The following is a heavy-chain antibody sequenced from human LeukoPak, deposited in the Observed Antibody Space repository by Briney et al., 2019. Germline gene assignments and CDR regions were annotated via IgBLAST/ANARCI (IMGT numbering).Heavy chain of an antibody. D-gene: IGHD3-22*01. J-gene: IGHJ4*02. CDR3: AKSLTYYHENSDSI. CDR1: GFVFSTNY. Sequence: GGSLRLSCAASGFVFSTNYMTWVRQPPGKELEWVSVIYKDGRTFYTDSVKGRFTISRDNSKNTVYLQMSSLRVEDTAVYYCAKSLTYYHENSDSIWGQGTLVTVSS. CDR2: IYKDGRT. V-gene: IGHV3-53*01.